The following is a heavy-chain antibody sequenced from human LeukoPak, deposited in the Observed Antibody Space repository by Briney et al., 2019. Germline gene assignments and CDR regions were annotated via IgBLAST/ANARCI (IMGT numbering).Heavy chain of an antibody. V-gene: IGHV3-7*01. CDR2: INKDGSQT. D-gene: IGHD4-17*01. J-gene: IGHJ4*02. CDR1: GFTFSIYW. CDR3: ARAASTGTVDY. Sequence: GGCLRLSCAPSGFTFSIYWMSWVRQAPGKGVEWVANINKDGSQTYYMDSVEGRFSISRDNSKNSLFLQMDSVRAEDTDIYYCARAASTGTVDYWGQGTPVTVSS.